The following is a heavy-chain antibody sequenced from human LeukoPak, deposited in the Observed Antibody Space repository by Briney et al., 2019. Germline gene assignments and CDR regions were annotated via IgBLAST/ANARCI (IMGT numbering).Heavy chain of an antibody. V-gene: IGHV4-59*08. CDR1: GGSISGYH. D-gene: IGHD2-15*01. J-gene: IGHJ5*02. Sequence: SETLSLTCTVTGGSISGYHWNWIRQSPGKGLEWISNIFYTGNADYNPSLKSRVTISINTSKNEIPLILRSVTAADTAVYYCARKTYCSGGRCYGENWFDPWGQGILVTVSS. CDR3: ARKTYCSGGRCYGENWFDP. CDR2: IFYTGNA.